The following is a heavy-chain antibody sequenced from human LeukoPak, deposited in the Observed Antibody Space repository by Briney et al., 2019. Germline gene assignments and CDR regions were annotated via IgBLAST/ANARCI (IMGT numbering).Heavy chain of an antibody. Sequence: GGSLRLSCAASGFTFSSYSMNWVRQAPGKGLEWVSSISSSSSYIYYADSVKGRFTISRDNAKNSLYLQMNSLRAEDTAVYYCARDLGYYYDSSGYYYADDYWGQGTLVTVYS. V-gene: IGHV3-21*01. J-gene: IGHJ4*02. D-gene: IGHD3-22*01. CDR3: ARDLGYYYDSSGYYYADDY. CDR1: GFTFSSYS. CDR2: ISSSSSYI.